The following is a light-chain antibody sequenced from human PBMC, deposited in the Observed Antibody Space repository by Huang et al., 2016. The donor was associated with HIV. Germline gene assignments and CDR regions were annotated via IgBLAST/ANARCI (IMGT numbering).Light chain of an antibody. V-gene: IGKV3-15*01. CDR1: QSVSTN. Sequence: EIIMTQSPATLSVSPGESATLSCRASQSVSTNSAWYQQKPGQAPRLLIFGASNRATGIPARLSGSGSGTEFTLTISSLQSEDFAVYYCQQYDSTPTTFGPGTKVDIK. CDR2: GAS. J-gene: IGKJ3*01. CDR3: QQYDSTPTT.